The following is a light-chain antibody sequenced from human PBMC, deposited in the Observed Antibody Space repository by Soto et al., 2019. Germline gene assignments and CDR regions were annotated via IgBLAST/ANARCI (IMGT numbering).Light chain of an antibody. CDR1: QSVTTY. J-gene: IGKJ5*01. CDR2: DAT. V-gene: IGKV3-11*01. Sequence: EIVLTQSPVTLSLSPGERATLSCRASQSVTTYLAWYQQKPGQAPRLLIYDATNRATGIPPRFSGSGSGTDFTLTISSLEPEDSAVYYCQQRHMWPITFGQGTRLEIK. CDR3: QQRHMWPIT.